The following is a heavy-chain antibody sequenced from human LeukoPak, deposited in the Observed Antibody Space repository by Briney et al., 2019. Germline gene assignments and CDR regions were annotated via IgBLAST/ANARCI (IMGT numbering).Heavy chain of an antibody. V-gene: IGHV3-13*01. J-gene: IGHJ6*03. CDR2: IGTAGDT. CDR1: GFTFSSYD. CDR3: ARAGGYYYYCYMDV. Sequence: GGSLRLSCAASGFTFSSYDMHWVRQAPGKGLEWVSAIGTAGDTFYPGSVKGRFAISRENAKNSLYLQMNSLRAGDTAVYYCARAGGYYYYCYMDVWGKGTTVTVSS.